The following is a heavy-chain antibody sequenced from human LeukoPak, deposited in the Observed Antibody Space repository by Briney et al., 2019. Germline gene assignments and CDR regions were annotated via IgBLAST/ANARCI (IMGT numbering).Heavy chain of an antibody. CDR3: ARGTVTAYYMDV. CDR2: TNPNSGNT. V-gene: IGHV1-8*01. J-gene: IGHJ6*03. CDR1: GYTFTRYD. D-gene: IGHD4-11*01. Sequence: ASVKVSCKASGYTFTRYDINWVRQATGQGLEWMGWTNPNSGNTGYEQKFQGRVTMTRNTSISTAYMELSSLRSEDTAVYYCARGTVTAYYMDVWGKGTTVSVSS.